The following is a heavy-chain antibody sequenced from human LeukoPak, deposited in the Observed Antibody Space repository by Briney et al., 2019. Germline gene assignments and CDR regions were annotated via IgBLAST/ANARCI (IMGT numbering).Heavy chain of an antibody. Sequence: GGSLRLSCAASGFTVSSNYMSWVRQAPGKGLEWVSVIYSGGSTYYADSVKGRFTISRDKAKNRLYLQMNSLRAEDTAVYYCARGGDQIEAAATGGDWFDPWGQGTLVTVSS. CDR2: IYSGGST. V-gene: IGHV3-66*01. J-gene: IGHJ5*02. CDR1: GFTVSSNY. CDR3: ARGGDQIEAAATGGDWFDP. D-gene: IGHD6-13*01.